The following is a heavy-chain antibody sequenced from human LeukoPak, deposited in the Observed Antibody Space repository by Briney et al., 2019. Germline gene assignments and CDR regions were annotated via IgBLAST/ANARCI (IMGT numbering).Heavy chain of an antibody. CDR2: IHYSGST. Sequence: SETLSLTCTVSGGSISNSRNYWAWIRQPPGRGLEWIGTIHYSGSTYYNPSLKSRVTISVDKSKNQFSLKLSSVTAADTAVYYCARVGDYWGQGTLVTVSS. CDR1: GGSISNSRNY. V-gene: IGHV4-39*07. J-gene: IGHJ4*02. CDR3: ARVGDY.